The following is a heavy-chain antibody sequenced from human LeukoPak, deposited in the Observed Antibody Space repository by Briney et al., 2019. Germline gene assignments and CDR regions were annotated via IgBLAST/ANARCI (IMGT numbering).Heavy chain of an antibody. J-gene: IGHJ4*02. D-gene: IGHD6-19*01. Sequence: SETLSLTCTVSGGSISSYYWSWIRQPPGKGLEWIGYIYYSGSTNYNPSLKSRVTISVDKSKNQFSLKLSSVTAADTAVYYCARVISVYSSGWGCFDYWGQGTLVTVSS. CDR1: GGSISSYY. CDR3: ARVISVYSSGWGCFDY. CDR2: IYYSGST. V-gene: IGHV4-59*12.